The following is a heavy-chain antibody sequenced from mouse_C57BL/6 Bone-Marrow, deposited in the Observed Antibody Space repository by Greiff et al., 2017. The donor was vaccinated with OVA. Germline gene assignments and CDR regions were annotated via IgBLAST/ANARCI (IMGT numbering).Heavy chain of an antibody. CDR2: IYPGSGNT. J-gene: IGHJ1*03. D-gene: IGHD1-1*02. CDR3: ARNYYWYFDV. V-gene: IGHV1-66*01. Sequence: VQLVESGPELVKPGASVKISCKASGYSFTSYYIHWVKQRPGQGLEWIGWIYPGSGNTKYNEKFKGKATLTADTSSSTAYMQLSSLTSEDSAVYYCARNYYWYFDVWGTGTTVTVSS. CDR1: GYSFTSYY.